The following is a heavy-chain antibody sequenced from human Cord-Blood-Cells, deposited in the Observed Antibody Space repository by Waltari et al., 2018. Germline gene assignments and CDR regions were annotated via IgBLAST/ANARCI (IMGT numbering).Heavy chain of an antibody. J-gene: IGHJ4*02. V-gene: IGHV4-39*01. CDR1: GGTISSSSYY. CDR2: ILSSGGT. CDR3: ATSGEANWGTFDY. D-gene: IGHD7-27*01. Sequence: QLQLQESGPGLVKPSETLSLTCTVSGGTISSSSYYWGWIRQPPGKGLEWIGCILSSGGTYYNQSLKTRVTISVDTSKNQFSLKLSSVTAADTAVYCCATSGEANWGTFDYWGQGTLVTVSS.